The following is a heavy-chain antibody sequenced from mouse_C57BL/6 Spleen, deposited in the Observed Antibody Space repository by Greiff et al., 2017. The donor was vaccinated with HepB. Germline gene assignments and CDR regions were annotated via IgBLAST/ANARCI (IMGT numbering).Heavy chain of an antibody. CDR1: GYSFTGYY. CDR3: TRWTVVAPLDC. Sequence: VQLQQSGPELVKPGASVKISCKASGYSFTGYYMNWVKQSPEKSLEWIGEINPSTGGTTYNQKLKAKATLTVDKSSSTAYMQRKSLTSEYAAVYYCTRWTVVAPLDCWGQGTTLTVSS. CDR2: INPSTGGT. V-gene: IGHV1-42*01. J-gene: IGHJ2*01. D-gene: IGHD1-1*01.